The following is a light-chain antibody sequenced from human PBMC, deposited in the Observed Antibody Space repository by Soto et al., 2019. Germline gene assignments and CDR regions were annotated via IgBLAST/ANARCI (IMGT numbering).Light chain of an antibody. V-gene: IGKV1-39*01. Sequence: MSQSPLSLPVTPGEPSSISCRSSQSLLHSNGYNYLNWYQQKPGKAPKLLIXAPSSLQSGVPSRFSGSGSGTDFTLTISSLQHEDFANYYCQQSYSTHQLTFGGGTKVDIK. J-gene: IGKJ4*01. CDR1: QSLLHSNGYNY. CDR3: QQSYSTHQLT. CDR2: APS.